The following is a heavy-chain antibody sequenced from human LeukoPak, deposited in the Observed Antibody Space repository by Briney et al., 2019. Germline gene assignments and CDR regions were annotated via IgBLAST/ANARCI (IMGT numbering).Heavy chain of an antibody. J-gene: IGHJ4*02. CDR1: GGTFSSYA. V-gene: IGHV1-69*05. CDR3: AGGGRDYHGSVFDY. CDR2: IIPIFGTA. D-gene: IGHD4-11*01. Sequence: GASVKVSCKASGGTFSSYAISWVRQAPGQGLEWMGGIIPIFGTANYAQKFQGRVTITTDESTSTAYMELSSLRSEDTAVYYCAGGGRDYHGSVFDYWGQGTLVTVSS.